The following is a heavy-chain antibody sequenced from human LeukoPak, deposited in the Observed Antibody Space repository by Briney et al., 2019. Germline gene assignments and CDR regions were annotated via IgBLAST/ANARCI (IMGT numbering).Heavy chain of an antibody. V-gene: IGHV4-34*01. J-gene: IGHJ6*03. CDR1: GGSFSGYY. Sequence: SETLSLTCAVYGGSFSGYYWSWIRQPPGKGLEWIGEINHSGSTNYNPSLKSRVTISVDTSKNQFSLKLSSVTAADTAVYYCARPNYSGSGRYYYYYMDVWGKGTTVTVSS. CDR2: INHSGST. D-gene: IGHD3-10*01. CDR3: ARPNYSGSGRYYYYYMDV.